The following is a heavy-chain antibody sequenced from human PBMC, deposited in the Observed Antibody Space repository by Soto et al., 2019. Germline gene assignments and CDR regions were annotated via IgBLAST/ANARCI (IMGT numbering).Heavy chain of an antibody. J-gene: IGHJ1*01. CDR2: IYYSGST. Sequence: SETLSLTCTVSGGSISSYYWSWIRQPPGKGLEWIGYIYYSGSTNYNPSLKSRVTISVDTSKNQFSLKLSSVTAADTAVYYCAGHYGDYGSLAEYFQHWGQGTLVTVSS. V-gene: IGHV4-59*01. CDR1: GGSISSYY. D-gene: IGHD4-17*01. CDR3: AGHYGDYGSLAEYFQH.